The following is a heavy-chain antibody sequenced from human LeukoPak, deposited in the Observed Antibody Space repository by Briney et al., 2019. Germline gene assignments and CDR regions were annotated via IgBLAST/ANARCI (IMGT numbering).Heavy chain of an antibody. CDR2: IFSNDEK. CDR3: ARTTYYYDSSGYYYDWFDP. CDR1: GFSLSNARMG. J-gene: IGHJ5*02. V-gene: IGHV2-26*01. D-gene: IGHD3-22*01. Sequence: SGPTLVNPTETLTLTCTVSGFSLSNARMGVSWIRQPPGKALGWLAHIFSNDEKSYSTSLKSRLTISKDTSKSQVVLTMTNMDPVDTATYYCARTTYYYDSSGYYYDWFDPWGQGTLVTVSS.